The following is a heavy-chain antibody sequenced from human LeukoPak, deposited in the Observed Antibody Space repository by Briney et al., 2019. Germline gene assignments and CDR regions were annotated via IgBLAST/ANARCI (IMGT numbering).Heavy chain of an antibody. CDR2: ISWNSGSI. V-gene: IGHV3-9*01. J-gene: IGHJ3*02. CDR3: AKDGPEAFDI. Sequence: GGSLRLSCAASGFTFDDYAMHWVRQAPGNGLEWVSGISWNSGSIGYADSVKGRFTISRDNAKNSLYLQMNSLRAEDTALYYCAKDGPEAFDIWGQGTMGTVPS. CDR1: GFTFDDYA.